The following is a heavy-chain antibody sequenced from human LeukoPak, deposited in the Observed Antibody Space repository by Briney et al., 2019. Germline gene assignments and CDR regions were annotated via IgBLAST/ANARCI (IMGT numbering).Heavy chain of an antibody. CDR1: GFALNNYV. D-gene: IGHD1-26*01. CDR3: AKHNSGNFIYFDS. J-gene: IGHJ4*02. CDR2: ITGSGGTT. Sequence: GGSLRLSCAASGFALNNYVMSWVRQAPGKGLEWVAVITGSGGTTYYADSVKGRFTLSRDNSKNTLYLQMNSLGAEDTAVYYCAKHNSGNFIYFDSWGQGALVTVSS. V-gene: IGHV3-23*01.